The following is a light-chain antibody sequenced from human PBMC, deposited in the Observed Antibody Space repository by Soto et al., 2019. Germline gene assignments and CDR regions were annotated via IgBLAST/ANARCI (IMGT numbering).Light chain of an antibody. CDR1: QSLVHSDGNTY. V-gene: IGKV2-24*01. Sequence: DVVMTQTPLSSPVTLGQPASISCRSSQSLVHSDGNTYLSWHQQRPGQPPRLVIYQISNRFSGVPERFSGSGEGTDFTLKISRVEAEDVGVYYCMQVTQGITFGQGTRLEIK. CDR2: QIS. CDR3: MQVTQGIT. J-gene: IGKJ5*01.